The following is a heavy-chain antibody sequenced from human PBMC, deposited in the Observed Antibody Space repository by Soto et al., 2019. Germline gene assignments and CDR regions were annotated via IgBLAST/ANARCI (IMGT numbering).Heavy chain of an antibody. CDR2: ISGGGDRT. Sequence: EVQLLQSGGGLVQPGGSLRLSCAASGFSFSTYALSWVRQAPGKGLEWVYAISGGGDRTFYADSVKGRFTVSRDNSKNTRYLQMSSLTAEDTAVYYCAKVGPTVATPRFCDYWGQGNLVTVSS. V-gene: IGHV3-23*01. D-gene: IGHD4-17*01. CDR3: AKVGPTVATPRFCDY. J-gene: IGHJ4*02. CDR1: GFSFSTYA.